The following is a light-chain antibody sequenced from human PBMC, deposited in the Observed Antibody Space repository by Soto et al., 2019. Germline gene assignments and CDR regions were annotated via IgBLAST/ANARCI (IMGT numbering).Light chain of an antibody. J-gene: IGLJ1*01. CDR1: SSNIESNT. V-gene: IGLV1-44*01. Sequence: QSVLTQPPSASGTPGQRVTISCSGSSSNIESNTVTWYQQLPGTAPKLVIYSNYDRPSGVPDRFSGSTSGTSASLVIRGLQSEDEADYYCAACDDILNGYVFGGGTNLTVL. CDR2: SNY. CDR3: AACDDILNGYV.